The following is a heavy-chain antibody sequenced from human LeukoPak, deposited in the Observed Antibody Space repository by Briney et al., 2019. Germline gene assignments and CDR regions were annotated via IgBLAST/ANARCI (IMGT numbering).Heavy chain of an antibody. CDR3: ARGEMATDY. J-gene: IGHJ4*02. V-gene: IGHV1-2*02. CDR2: INPNSGGT. Sequence: ASVKVSCKASGYAFTSYYMHWVRQAPGQGLEWMGIINPNSGGTNYAQKFQGRVTMTRDTSISTAYMELSRLRSDDTAVNYCARGEMATDYWGQGTLVTVSS. D-gene: IGHD5-24*01. CDR1: GYAFTSYY.